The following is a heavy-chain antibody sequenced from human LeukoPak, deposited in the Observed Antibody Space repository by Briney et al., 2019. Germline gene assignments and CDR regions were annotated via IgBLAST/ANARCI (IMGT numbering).Heavy chain of an antibody. CDR2: IYTSGST. Sequence: SETLSLTCTVSGGSISSGSYYWSWIRQPAGKGLEWFGRIYTSGSTNYNPSLKSRVTISVDTSKDQFSLKLSSVTAADTAVYYCARTLGIAVAGPAGYFQHWGQGTLVTVSS. D-gene: IGHD6-19*01. V-gene: IGHV4-61*02. CDR1: GGSISSGSYY. J-gene: IGHJ1*01. CDR3: ARTLGIAVAGPAGYFQH.